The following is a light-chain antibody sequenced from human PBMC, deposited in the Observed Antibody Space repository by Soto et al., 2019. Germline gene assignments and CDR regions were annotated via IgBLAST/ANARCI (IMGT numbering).Light chain of an antibody. J-gene: IGKJ1*01. CDR3: QQTYSTPWT. CDR2: AAS. CDR1: QSISTY. V-gene: IGKV1-39*01. Sequence: DIQMTQSPSSLSASVGGRLTITCRASQSISTYLNWYQQKPGKAPKLLMYAASSLLSGVPSRFSGSGSGTDFTLTISSLQPEYFATYYCQQTYSTPWTFGQGTKVEIK.